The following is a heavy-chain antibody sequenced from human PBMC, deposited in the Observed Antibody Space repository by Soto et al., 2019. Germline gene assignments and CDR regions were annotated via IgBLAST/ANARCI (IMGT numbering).Heavy chain of an antibody. CDR2: IYPGDSDT. J-gene: IGHJ6*02. D-gene: IGHD6-6*01. Sequence: GESLTISCTCSGYSFARYWIGWVRQMPGKGLEWMGIIYPGDSDTRYSPSFQGQVTISADKSISTAYLQWSSLKASDTAMYYCARHGIAARHYYGMDVWGQGTTVTVSS. V-gene: IGHV5-51*01. CDR3: ARHGIAARHYYGMDV. CDR1: GYSFARYW.